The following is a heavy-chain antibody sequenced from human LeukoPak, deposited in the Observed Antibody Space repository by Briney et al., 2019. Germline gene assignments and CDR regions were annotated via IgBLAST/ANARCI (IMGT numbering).Heavy chain of an antibody. D-gene: IGHD3-22*01. CDR3: ARDDYYARSGYYHF. CDR1: GFTFSSYA. V-gene: IGHV3-23*01. CDR2: MSDSGGNT. J-gene: IGHJ4*02. Sequence: GGSLGLSCAASGFTFSSYAMSWVRQAPGKGLEWVSSMSDSGGNTYYADSVKGRFTISRDIFKNTLYLQMNSLRAEDTAAYYCARDDYYARSGYYHFWGQGTLVIVSS.